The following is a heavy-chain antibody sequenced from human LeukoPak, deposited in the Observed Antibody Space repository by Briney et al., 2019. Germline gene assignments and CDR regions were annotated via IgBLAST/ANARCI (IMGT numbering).Heavy chain of an antibody. CDR3: ARAGLPIFYYYMDV. Sequence: ASVKVSCKASGYTFTDYYMHWVRQAPGQGLEWIGWINPNSGGTNYAQKFQGRGTMTRDTSINTAYMEMSRLRSADTAVYYCARAGLPIFYYYMDVWGKGTTVTISS. CDR1: GYTFTDYY. D-gene: IGHD5-12*01. J-gene: IGHJ6*03. CDR2: INPNSGGT. V-gene: IGHV1-2*02.